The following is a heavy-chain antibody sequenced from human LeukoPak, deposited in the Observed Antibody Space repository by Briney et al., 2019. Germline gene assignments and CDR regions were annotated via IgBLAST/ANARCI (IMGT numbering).Heavy chain of an antibody. Sequence: GGSLRLSCAASGFTFSNAWMSWVRQAPGKGLEWVGRIKSKTDGGTTDYAAPVKGRFTISRDNSKNTLYLQMNSLRAEDTAVYYCASLDYYGPGRYFDYWGQGTLVTVSS. J-gene: IGHJ4*02. V-gene: IGHV3-15*01. CDR1: GFTFSNAW. D-gene: IGHD3-10*01. CDR2: IKSKTDGGTT. CDR3: ASLDYYGPGRYFDY.